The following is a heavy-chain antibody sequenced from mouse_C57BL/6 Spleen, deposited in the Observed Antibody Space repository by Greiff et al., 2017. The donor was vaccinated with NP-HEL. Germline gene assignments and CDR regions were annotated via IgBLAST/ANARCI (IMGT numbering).Heavy chain of an antibody. CDR1: GYTFTDYY. V-gene: IGHV1-26*01. J-gene: IGHJ2*01. CDR3: ARHGSSYPFDY. CDR2: INPNNGGT. Sequence: EVQLQQSGPELVKPGASVKISCKASGYTFTDYYMNWVKQSHGKSLEWIGDINPNNGGTSYNQKFKGKATLTVDKSSSTAYMELRSLTSEDSAVYYCARHGSSYPFDYWGQGTTLTVSS. D-gene: IGHD1-1*01.